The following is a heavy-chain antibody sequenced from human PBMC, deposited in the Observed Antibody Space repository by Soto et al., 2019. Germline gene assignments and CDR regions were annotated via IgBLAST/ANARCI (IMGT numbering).Heavy chain of an antibody. CDR3: ARSISYPYYFDY. CDR1: GFTFDDYA. D-gene: IGHD2-2*02. V-gene: IGHV3-9*03. J-gene: IGHJ4*02. CDR2: ISWSSGSI. Sequence: EVQLVESGGGLVQPGRSLRLSCAASGFTFDDYAMHWVRQAPGKGLEWVSGISWSSGSIGYADSVKGRFTISRDNAKNSLYLQMNSLRAEDMALYYCARSISYPYYFDYWGQGTLVTVSS.